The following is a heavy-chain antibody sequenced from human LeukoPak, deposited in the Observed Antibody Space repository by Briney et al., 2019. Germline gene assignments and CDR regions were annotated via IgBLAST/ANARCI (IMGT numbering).Heavy chain of an antibody. CDR1: GYSLSSGYY. D-gene: IGHD6-13*01. Sequence: SETLSLTCTVSGYSLSSGYYWGWIRQPPGKGLEWIGSIYHSGSTYYNPSLKRRVTISVDTSKNQFCLKLSSVTAADTAVYYCARPGGSSWYEYYFDYWGQGTLVTVSS. J-gene: IGHJ4*02. V-gene: IGHV4-38-2*02. CDR2: IYHSGST. CDR3: ARPGGSSWYEYYFDY.